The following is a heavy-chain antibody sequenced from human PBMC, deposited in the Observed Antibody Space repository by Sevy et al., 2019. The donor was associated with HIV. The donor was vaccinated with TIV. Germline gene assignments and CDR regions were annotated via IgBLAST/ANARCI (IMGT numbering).Heavy chain of an antibody. CDR3: ARYTVTRAVDAIDI. CDR1: GFTFSDYY. CDR2: ISISGSSM. V-gene: IGHV3-11*01. Sequence: GGSLRLSCAASGFTFSDYYMSWIRQAPGKGLEWVSYISISGSSMYYADSVKGRFTISRDNAKNSLYLQMNSLRAEDPAVYYCARYTVTRAVDAIDIWGQGTMVTVSS. D-gene: IGHD4-17*01. J-gene: IGHJ3*02.